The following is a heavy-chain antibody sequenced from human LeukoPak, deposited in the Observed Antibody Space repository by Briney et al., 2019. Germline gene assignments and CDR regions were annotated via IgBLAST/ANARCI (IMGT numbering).Heavy chain of an antibody. CDR3: ATGPTLGSPNWFDP. Sequence: ASVKVPCKVSGYTLTELSMHWVRQAPGKGLEWMGGFDPEDGETIYAQKFQGRVTMTEDTSTDTAYMELNSLRSEDTAVYYCATGPTLGSPNWFDPWGQGTLVTVSS. V-gene: IGHV1-24*01. CDR2: FDPEDGET. J-gene: IGHJ5*02. D-gene: IGHD3-16*01. CDR1: GYTLTELS.